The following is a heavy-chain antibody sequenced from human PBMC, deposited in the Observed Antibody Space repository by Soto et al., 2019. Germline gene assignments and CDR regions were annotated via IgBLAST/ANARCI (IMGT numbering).Heavy chain of an antibody. CDR1: GGSVSSGSYY. CDR3: ARVSILAYYYGMDV. J-gene: IGHJ6*02. Sequence: SETLSLTCTVSGGSVSSGSYYWSWIRQPPGKGLEWIGYIYYSGSTNYNPSLKSRVTISVDTSKNQFSLKLRSVTAADTAVYYCARVSILAYYYGMDVWGQGTTVTVSS. D-gene: IGHD6-6*01. CDR2: IYYSGST. V-gene: IGHV4-61*01.